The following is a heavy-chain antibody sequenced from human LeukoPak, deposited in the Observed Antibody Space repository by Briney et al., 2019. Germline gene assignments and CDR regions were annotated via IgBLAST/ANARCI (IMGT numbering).Heavy chain of an antibody. CDR1: GFTFSSYS. J-gene: IGHJ3*02. D-gene: IGHD2-21*02. CDR2: IHTSGST. CDR3: ARDRYVYCGGDCLDAFDI. Sequence: PGGSLRLSCAASGFTFSSYSMNWIRQPAGKGLEWIGRIHTSGSTSYNPSLKSRVTMSADTSKNQFSLKLSSVTAADTAVYYCARDRYVYCGGDCLDAFDIWGQGTMVTVSS. V-gene: IGHV4-4*07.